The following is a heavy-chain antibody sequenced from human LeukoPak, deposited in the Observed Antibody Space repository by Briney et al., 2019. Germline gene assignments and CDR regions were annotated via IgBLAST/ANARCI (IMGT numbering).Heavy chain of an antibody. D-gene: IGHD2-15*01. CDR1: GYTFTSYY. V-gene: IGHV1-46*01. CDR3: ARDLRGYCSGGSCWSRRFDP. CDR2: INPSGGST. Sequence: ASVKVSCKASGYTFTSYYMHWVRQAPGQGLEWMGIINPSGGSTSYAQKFQGRVTMTRDTSTCTVYMELSSLRSEDTAVYYCARDLRGYCSGGSCWSRRFDPWGQGTLVTVSS. J-gene: IGHJ5*02.